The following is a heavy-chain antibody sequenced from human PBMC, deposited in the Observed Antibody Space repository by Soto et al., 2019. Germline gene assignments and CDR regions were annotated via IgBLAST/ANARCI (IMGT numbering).Heavy chain of an antibody. D-gene: IGHD2-15*01. CDR1: GFTFSNNA. CDR3: ARDPKIVVVVPHFDY. V-gene: IGHV3-23*01. J-gene: IGHJ4*02. CDR2: ISGSDDST. Sequence: PGGSLRLSCAASGFTFSNNAMTWVRQAPGKGLEWVSAISGSDDSTYYADSVKGQFTISRDNSRNTLYLQMNSLRADDTAVYYCARDPKIVVVVPHFDYWGQGTLVTVSS.